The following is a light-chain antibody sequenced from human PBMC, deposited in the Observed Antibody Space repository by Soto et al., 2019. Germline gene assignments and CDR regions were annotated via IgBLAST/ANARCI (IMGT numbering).Light chain of an antibody. V-gene: IGKV1-5*01. CDR1: QSINNW. Sequence: DIQMTQSPATLSASVGDRVTISCRASQSINNWLAWYQQKPGGAPKLLIYDASNLETGVPSRFSGSGSGTEFTLTISSLRPDDFATYYCQQYDSFWTFGQGTKVDIK. J-gene: IGKJ1*01. CDR2: DAS. CDR3: QQYDSFWT.